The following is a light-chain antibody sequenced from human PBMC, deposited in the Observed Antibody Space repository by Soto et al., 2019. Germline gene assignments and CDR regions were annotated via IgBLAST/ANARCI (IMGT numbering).Light chain of an antibody. Sequence: ALTQPPSASGSPGQSVTISCTGTSSDVGIYNYVSWYQQHPGEAPKLMIYEVTKRPSGVPDRFSGSKSGNTASLTVSGLQAEDEADYYCSSYGGSNNLIFGGGTKLTVL. V-gene: IGLV2-8*01. CDR3: SSYGGSNNLI. J-gene: IGLJ2*01. CDR1: SSDVGIYNY. CDR2: EVT.